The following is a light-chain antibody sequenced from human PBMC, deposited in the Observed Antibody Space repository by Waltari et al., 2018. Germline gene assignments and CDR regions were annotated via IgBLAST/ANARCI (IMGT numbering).Light chain of an antibody. CDR3: AAWDDSLSVV. CDR1: SSNIGSNY. J-gene: IGLJ2*01. V-gene: IGLV1-47*01. CDR2: RNN. Sequence: QSVLTQPPSASGTPGQRVTISCSGSSSNIGSNYVYGYQQLPGTAPKLLIYRNNTRPSGVPDRFSGSKSGTAASLAISGLRSEDEADYYCAAWDDSLSVVFGGGTKLTVL.